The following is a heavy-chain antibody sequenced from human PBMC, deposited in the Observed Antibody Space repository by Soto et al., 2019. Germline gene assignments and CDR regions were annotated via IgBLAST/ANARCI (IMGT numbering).Heavy chain of an antibody. CDR1: GFTFSDYS. J-gene: IGHJ4*02. CDR3: ARERARVFDS. V-gene: IGHV3-11*01. CDR2: ISISGGTI. Sequence: VQLVESGGGLVKPGGSLRLSCAASGFTFSDYSMSWIRQAPGKGLEWLSYISISGGTIYYADSVKGRFSISRDNAKNSLYLQLSSLRAEDTAVYFCARERARVFDSWGQGTLVTVSS.